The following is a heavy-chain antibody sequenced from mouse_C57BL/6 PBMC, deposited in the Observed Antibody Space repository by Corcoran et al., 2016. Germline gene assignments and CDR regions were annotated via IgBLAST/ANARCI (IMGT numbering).Heavy chain of an antibody. Sequence: EVQLQQSGPVLVKPGASVKMSCKASGYTFTDYYMNWVKQSHGKSLEWIGVINPYNGGTSYNQKFKGKATLTVDKSSSTAYMELNSLTSEDSAVYYCASDLLWSSMDYWGQGTSVTVSS. CDR3: ASDLLWSSMDY. V-gene: IGHV1-19*01. D-gene: IGHD2-1*01. CDR1: GYTFTDYY. J-gene: IGHJ4*01. CDR2: INPYNGGT.